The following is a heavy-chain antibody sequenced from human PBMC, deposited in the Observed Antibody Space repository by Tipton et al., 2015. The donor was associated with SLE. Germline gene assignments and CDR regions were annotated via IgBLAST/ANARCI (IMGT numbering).Heavy chain of an antibody. D-gene: IGHD3-3*01. J-gene: IGHJ5*01. CDR1: GGSFSGYY. CDR3: ARGGRRFWNDRTWFDS. Sequence: TLSLTCDVDGGSFSGYYWTWIRQAPGKGLEWIGEINHSGSANYNSALKSRVTISVDSSKNQFSVRVTSVTAADTAVYYCARGGRRFWNDRTWFDSWGQGTLVTVSS. CDR2: INHSGSA. V-gene: IGHV4-34*01.